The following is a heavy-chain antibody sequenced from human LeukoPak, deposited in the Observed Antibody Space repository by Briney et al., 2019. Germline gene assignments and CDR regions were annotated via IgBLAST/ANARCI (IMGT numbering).Heavy chain of an antibody. V-gene: IGHV3-74*01. CDR1: GFTLSSYW. CDR2: ISGDGTT. D-gene: IGHD7-27*01. CDR3: ASGNPELGKSYDY. J-gene: IGHJ4*02. Sequence: PGGSPRLSRAASGFTLSSYWMHSVPQPPGKGLVCVSRISGDGTTTYADSVKGRFTISRDNAKNTLFLQMNSLRAEDTAVYYCASGNPELGKSYDYWGQGTLVTVSS.